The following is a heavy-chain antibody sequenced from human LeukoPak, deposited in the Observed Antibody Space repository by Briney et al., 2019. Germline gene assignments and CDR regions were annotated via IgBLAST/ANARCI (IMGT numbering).Heavy chain of an antibody. V-gene: IGHV4-39*07. J-gene: IGHJ4*02. D-gene: IGHD6-19*01. CDR3: ATRGYSSGLYYFDY. Sequence: SETLSLTCTVSGGSISSSSYYWGWIRQPPGKGLEWIGSIYYSGSTYYNPSLKSRVTISVDTSKNQFSLKLSSVTAADTAVYYCATRGYSSGLYYFDYWGQGTLVTVSS. CDR2: IYYSGST. CDR1: GGSISSSSYY.